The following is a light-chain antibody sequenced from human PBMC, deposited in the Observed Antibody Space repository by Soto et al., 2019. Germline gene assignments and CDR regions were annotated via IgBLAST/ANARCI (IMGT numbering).Light chain of an antibody. Sequence: EIVLTQSPGTLSLSPGERATLSCRASQSISSNLAWYQQKPGQAPRLLIYGASKRATGIPARFSGSGSGTDFTLTISYLESEDFAVYFCQQRSKWPLTFGPGTKVDI. V-gene: IGKV3-11*01. CDR1: QSISSN. CDR2: GAS. CDR3: QQRSKWPLT. J-gene: IGKJ3*01.